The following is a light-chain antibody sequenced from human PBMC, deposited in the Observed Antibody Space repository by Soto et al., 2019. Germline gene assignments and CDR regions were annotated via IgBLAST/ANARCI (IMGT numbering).Light chain of an antibody. CDR2: GAS. V-gene: IGKV3-20*01. Sequence: EIVLTQSPGTLSLSPGERATLSCRASQTVGSNYLAWYQQKPGQAPRLLIYGASIRATGIPDRFSGSGSEADFTLTISRVEPEDFAVYYCQQYGSSPPYTFGQGTKLEIK. CDR1: QTVGSNY. J-gene: IGKJ2*01. CDR3: QQYGSSPPYT.